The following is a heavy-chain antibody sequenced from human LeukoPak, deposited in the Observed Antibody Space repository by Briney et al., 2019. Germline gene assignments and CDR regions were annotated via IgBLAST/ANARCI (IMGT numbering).Heavy chain of an antibody. Sequence: SETLSLTCTVSGGSISSYYWSWIRQPPGKGLEWIGYIYYSGSTNYNPSLKSRVTISVDTSKNQFSLKLSSVTAADTAVYYCARHGSGYYPYYFDYWGQGTLVTVSS. CDR2: IYYSGST. D-gene: IGHD3-3*01. J-gene: IGHJ4*02. CDR1: GGSISSYY. V-gene: IGHV4-59*08. CDR3: ARHGSGYYPYYFDY.